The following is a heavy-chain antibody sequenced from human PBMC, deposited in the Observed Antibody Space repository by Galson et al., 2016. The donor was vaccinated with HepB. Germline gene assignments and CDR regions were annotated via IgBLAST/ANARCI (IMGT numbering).Heavy chain of an antibody. Sequence: SLRLSCAASGFTFSTSAMSWVRQAPGQGLEWVSAISSTSHSTYYADSVKGRFTISRDNAKNTLFLQMGSLKIDDTAVYYCAKGWSGLDSWGQGTLVTVSS. J-gene: IGHJ4*02. V-gene: IGHV3-23*01. CDR2: ISSTSHST. D-gene: IGHD3-3*01. CDR1: GFTFSTSA. CDR3: AKGWSGLDS.